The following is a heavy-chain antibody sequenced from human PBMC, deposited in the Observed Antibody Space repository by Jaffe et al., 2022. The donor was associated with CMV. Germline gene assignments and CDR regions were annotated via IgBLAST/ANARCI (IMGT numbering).Heavy chain of an antibody. CDR3: ARAGRYYYDSSGSVYGMDV. D-gene: IGHD3-22*01. CDR2: IYYSGST. Sequence: QVQLQESGPGLVKPSETLSLTCTVSGGSVSSGSYYWSWIRQPPGKGLEWIGYIYYSGSTNYNPSLKSRVTISVDTSKNQFSLKLSSVTAADTAVYYCARAGRYYYDSSGSVYGMDVWGQGTTVTVSS. J-gene: IGHJ6*02. V-gene: IGHV4-61*01. CDR1: GGSVSSGSYY.